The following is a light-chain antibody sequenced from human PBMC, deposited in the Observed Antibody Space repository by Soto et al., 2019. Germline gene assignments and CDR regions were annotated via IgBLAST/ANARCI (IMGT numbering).Light chain of an antibody. J-gene: IGLJ3*02. V-gene: IGLV1-36*01. CDR2: YDD. CDR3: AAWDDSLNAWV. CDR1: SSNIGNNA. Sequence: QSVLTQPPSVSEAPRQRVTISCSGSSSNIGNNAVNWYQQLPGKTPKILIYYDDLQPSGVSDRFSCYKSGTSASLAIRGLQSEDDAYYYCAAWDDSLNAWVFGGGTKLTVL.